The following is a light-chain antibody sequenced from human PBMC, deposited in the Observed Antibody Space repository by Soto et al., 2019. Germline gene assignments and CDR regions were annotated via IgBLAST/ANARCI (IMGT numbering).Light chain of an antibody. CDR3: SSYSSNDILSYV. CDR2: EVN. CDR1: SNDVGGYKY. V-gene: IGLV2-14*03. J-gene: IGLJ1*01. Sequence: QSVLTQPASVSGAPGQSITISCTGTSNDVGGYKYVSWYQQRPGTAPKRIMFEVNNRPSGVSDRFSGSRSANTASRTISGLQAQDEADYYCSSYSSNDILSYVFGTGTKRTVL.